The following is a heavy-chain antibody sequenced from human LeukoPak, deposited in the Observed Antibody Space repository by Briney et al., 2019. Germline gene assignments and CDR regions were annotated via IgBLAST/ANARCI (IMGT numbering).Heavy chain of an antibody. CDR2: IYYSGST. CDR1: GGSISSSGYY. Sequence: SETLSLTCTVSGGSISSSGYYWGWIRQPPGKGLEWIASIYYSGSTYYNPSLKSRVTISVDTSKNQFSLKLSSVTAADTAVYYCASQYYDFWSGGNAFDIWGQGTMVTVSS. J-gene: IGHJ3*02. CDR3: ASQYYDFWSGGNAFDI. D-gene: IGHD3-3*01. V-gene: IGHV4-39*01.